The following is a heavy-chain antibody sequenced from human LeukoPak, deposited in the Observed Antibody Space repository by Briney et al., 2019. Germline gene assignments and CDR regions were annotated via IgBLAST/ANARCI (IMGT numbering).Heavy chain of an antibody. V-gene: IGHV1-2*02. CDR3: AKVAAAPFDF. CDR2: INPNSGGT. D-gene: IGHD6-19*01. CDR1: GYTFTGYY. J-gene: IGHJ4*02. Sequence: ASVKVSCKPSGYTFTGYYMHWVRQAPGQGLEWMGWINPNSGGTNYAQKFQCRVTMTRDTSISTAYMELNRLTSDDTAVYYCAKVAAAPFDFWGQGTLVTVSS.